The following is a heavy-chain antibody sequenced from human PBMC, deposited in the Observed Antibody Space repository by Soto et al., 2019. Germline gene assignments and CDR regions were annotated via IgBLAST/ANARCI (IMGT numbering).Heavy chain of an antibody. J-gene: IGHJ4*02. Sequence: SGPTLVNPTQTLTLTCTFSGFSLSTSGMCVSWIRQPPGKALEWLALILWDDGKYYSTSLKTRLTISKDTSKNQVVLTMTNMDPVDTATHYCARIYTSRSGWYLDYWGQGTLVTVSS. CDR1: GFSLSTSGMC. CDR2: ILWDDGK. CDR3: ARIYTSRSGWYLDY. V-gene: IGHV2-70*01. D-gene: IGHD6-19*01.